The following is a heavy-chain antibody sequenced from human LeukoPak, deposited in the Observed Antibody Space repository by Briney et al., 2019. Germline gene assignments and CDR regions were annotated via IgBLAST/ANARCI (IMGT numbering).Heavy chain of an antibody. Sequence: GGSLRLSCAASGFTFRDAWMSWVRQAPGKGLELVGRIKKKTEGEATDYAAPVKGRFTISRDDSKNTLYLQMNSLKTEDTAVYYCTTAVGGTEDFDYWGQGTLVTVSS. CDR2: IKKKTEGEAT. CDR3: TTAVGGTEDFDY. V-gene: IGHV3-15*01. D-gene: IGHD1-26*01. CDR1: GFTFRDAW. J-gene: IGHJ4*02.